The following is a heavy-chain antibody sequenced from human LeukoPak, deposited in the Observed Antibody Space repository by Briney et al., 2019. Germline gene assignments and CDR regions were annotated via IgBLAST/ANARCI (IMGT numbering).Heavy chain of an antibody. CDR1: GGSISSGGYS. J-gene: IGHJ6*02. Sequence: PSETLSLTCAVSGGSISSGGYSWSWIRQPPGKGLERIGYIYHSGSTYYNPSLKSRVTISVDRSKNQFSLKLSSVTAADTAVYYCARIYPPYYGMDVWGQGTTVTVSS. CDR2: IYHSGST. V-gene: IGHV4-30-2*01. D-gene: IGHD2-2*02. CDR3: ARIYPPYYGMDV.